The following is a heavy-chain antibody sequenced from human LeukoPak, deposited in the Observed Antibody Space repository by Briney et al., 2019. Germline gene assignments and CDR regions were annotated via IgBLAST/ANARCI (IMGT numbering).Heavy chain of an antibody. CDR3: ARDRIVGANYFDY. V-gene: IGHV4-59*01. J-gene: IGHJ4*02. Sequence: KPSETLSLTCTVSGGSISSYYWSWIRQPPGKGLEWIGYIYYSGSTNYNPSLKRRVTISVDTSKNQFSLKLSSVTAADTAVYYCARDRIVGANYFDYWGQGTLVTVSS. D-gene: IGHD1-26*01. CDR1: GGSISSYY. CDR2: IYYSGST.